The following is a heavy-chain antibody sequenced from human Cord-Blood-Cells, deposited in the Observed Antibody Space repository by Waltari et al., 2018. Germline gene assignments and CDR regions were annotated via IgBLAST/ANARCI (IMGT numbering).Heavy chain of an antibody. Sequence: QVQLQQWGAGLLKPSETLSLTCAVYGGSFSGYYWSWIRQPPGKGLEWIGEINHSGSTTYNPSLKSRVTISVDTSKNQFSLKLSSVTAADTAVYYCARGPLVATIDYWGQGTLVTVSS. CDR3: ARGPLVATIDY. J-gene: IGHJ4*02. CDR2: INHSGST. D-gene: IGHD5-12*01. CDR1: GGSFSGYY. V-gene: IGHV4-34*01.